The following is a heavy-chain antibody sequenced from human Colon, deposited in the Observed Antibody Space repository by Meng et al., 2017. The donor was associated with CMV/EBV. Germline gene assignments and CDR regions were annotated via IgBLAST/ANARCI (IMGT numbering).Heavy chain of an antibody. V-gene: IGHV4-39*07. CDR1: GGSISSSSYS. D-gene: IGHD3-16*01. J-gene: IGHJ6*02. CDR3: ARVWGRGGLTNGLDV. Sequence: SETLSLTCSVSGGSISSSSYSWGWIRQPPGKGLEWIGTIYWSGNSFYNPSLKSRVTLSVDTSKDQFSLTLASVTAADTAVYYCARVWGRGGLTNGLDVWGQGTTVTVSS. CDR2: IYWSGNS.